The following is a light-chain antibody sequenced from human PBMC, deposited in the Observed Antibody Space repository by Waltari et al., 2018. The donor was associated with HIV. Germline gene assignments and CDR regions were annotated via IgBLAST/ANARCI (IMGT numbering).Light chain of an antibody. J-gene: IGLJ3*02. CDR2: RVN. V-gene: IGLV1-47*01. Sequence: QSVLTQPPSTSGTPGQRVTISCSGNRSNIGANFVSWYQQVPGMAPKFLIYRVNERPEGVPDRFSGSKSGTSASLAISRLRAEDEADYFCAAWDDSLNGVVFGAGTKLTVL. CDR3: AAWDDSLNGVV. CDR1: RSNIGANF.